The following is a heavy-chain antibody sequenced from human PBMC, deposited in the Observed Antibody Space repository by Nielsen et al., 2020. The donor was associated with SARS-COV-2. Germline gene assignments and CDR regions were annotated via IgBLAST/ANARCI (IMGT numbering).Heavy chain of an antibody. CDR1: RFTFSSYA. D-gene: IGHD6-13*01. J-gene: IGHJ6*02. Sequence: GESLKISCAASRFTFSSYAMHWVRQAPGKGLEWVAVISYDGSNKYYADSVKGRFTISRDNAKNSLYLQMNSLRAEDTAVYYCARAIAAAFRMDVWGQGTTVTVSS. CDR3: ARAIAAAFRMDV. CDR2: ISYDGSNK. V-gene: IGHV3-30*04.